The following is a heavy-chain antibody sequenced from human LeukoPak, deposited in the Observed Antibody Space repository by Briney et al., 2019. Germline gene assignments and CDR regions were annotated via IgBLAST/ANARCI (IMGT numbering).Heavy chain of an antibody. Sequence: GGSLRLSCVDSGFTFTNAWMSWVRQAPGKGLEWIGRIKSKTDGETTNYAELVRGRFTISRDDSKSAVYLQMNSLKIEDTAVYYCTTDLGTYYHGSQRLIPIDYWGQGTLVTVSS. CDR1: GFTFTNAW. CDR2: IKSKTDGETT. D-gene: IGHD3-10*01. V-gene: IGHV3-15*01. CDR3: TTDLGTYYHGSQRLIPIDY. J-gene: IGHJ4*02.